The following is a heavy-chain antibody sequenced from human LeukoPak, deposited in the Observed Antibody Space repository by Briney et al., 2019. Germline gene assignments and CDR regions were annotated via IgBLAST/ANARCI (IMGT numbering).Heavy chain of an antibody. CDR3: AKDIARYREPLDY. D-gene: IGHD1-26*01. CDR1: GFTFSSNG. J-gene: IGHJ4*02. Sequence: PGGSLRLSCAASGFTFSSNGMHWVRQAPGKGLEWVAFVRYDGTEKYYINSVKGRFTISRDNSKNTLSLQMNSLRAEDTAVYYCAKDIARYREPLDYWGQGTLVTVSS. V-gene: IGHV3-30*02. CDR2: VRYDGTEK.